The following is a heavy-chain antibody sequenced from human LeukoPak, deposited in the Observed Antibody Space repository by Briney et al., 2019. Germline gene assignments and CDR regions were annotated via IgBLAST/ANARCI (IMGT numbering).Heavy chain of an antibody. D-gene: IGHD5-12*01. V-gene: IGHV3-30-3*01. CDR3: ARGDFRWLQQHTALY. Sequence: GRSLRLSCAASGFTFSSYAMHWVRQAPGKGLEWVAVISYDGSNKYYADSVKGQFTISRDNSKNTLYLQMNSLRAEDTAVYYCARGDFRWLQQHTALYWGQGTLVTVSS. CDR1: GFTFSSYA. CDR2: ISYDGSNK. J-gene: IGHJ4*02.